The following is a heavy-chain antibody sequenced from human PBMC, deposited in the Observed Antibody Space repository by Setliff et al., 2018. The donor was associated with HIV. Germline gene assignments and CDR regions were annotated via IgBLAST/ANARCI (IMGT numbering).Heavy chain of an antibody. D-gene: IGHD6-19*01. Sequence: GESLKISCKASGYSFNRYFIGWVRQMPGKGLEWMAIIDPGDSDTRYSPSFRGQVTISADKSISTVYLQWNSRQASDTAMYYCAKHLSPGSGWYSKARGMDVWGQGTTVTVSS. CDR3: AKHLSPGSGWYSKARGMDV. CDR1: GYSFNRYF. J-gene: IGHJ6*02. CDR2: IDPGDSDT. V-gene: IGHV5-51*01.